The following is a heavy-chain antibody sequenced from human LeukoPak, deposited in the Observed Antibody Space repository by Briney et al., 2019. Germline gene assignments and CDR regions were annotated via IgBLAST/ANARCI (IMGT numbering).Heavy chain of an antibody. CDR3: ARTPGYSGYDWYWFDP. Sequence: GASVKVSCKASGYTFTSYGISWVRQAPGQGLEWMGWISAYNGNTNYAQKLQGRVTMTTDTSTSTAYMELRSLRSDDTAVYYCARTPGYSGYDWYWFDPWGQGTLVTVSS. V-gene: IGHV1-18*01. D-gene: IGHD5-12*01. J-gene: IGHJ5*02. CDR1: GYTFTSYG. CDR2: ISAYNGNT.